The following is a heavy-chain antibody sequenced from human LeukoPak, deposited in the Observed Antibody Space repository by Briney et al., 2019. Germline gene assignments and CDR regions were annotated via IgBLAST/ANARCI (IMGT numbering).Heavy chain of an antibody. V-gene: IGHV3-7*03. CDR3: ARDPGVIHYDY. CDR2: IKQDGSEK. D-gene: IGHD3-16*02. Sequence: AGSLRLSCAASGFTFSSYWMSWVRQAPGKGLEWVANIKQDGSEKYYVDSVKGRFTISRDNAKNSLYLQMNSLRAEDTAVYYCARDPGVIHYDYWGQGTLVTVSS. J-gene: IGHJ4*02. CDR1: GFTFSSYW.